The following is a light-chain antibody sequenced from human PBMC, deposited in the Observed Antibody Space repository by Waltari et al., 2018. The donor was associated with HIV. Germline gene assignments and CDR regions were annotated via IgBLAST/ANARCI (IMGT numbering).Light chain of an antibody. J-gene: IGLJ2*01. CDR3: SSYTSSSALDVV. CDR1: SSDVGGSDY. Sequence: QSALTQPASVSGSPGQTITISCPGNSSDVGGSDYVSGYQQHPGKAPKLMIFDVSNKPSGFPNRFSCSKSCNTASLTISGLQAEDEAYYYCSSYTSSSALDVVFVGGTKLTFL. V-gene: IGLV2-14*03. CDR2: DVS.